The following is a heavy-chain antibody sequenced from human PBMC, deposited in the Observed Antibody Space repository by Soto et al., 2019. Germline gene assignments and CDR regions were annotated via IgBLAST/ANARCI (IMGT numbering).Heavy chain of an antibody. V-gene: IGHV1-69*12. CDR2: IIPIFGTA. CDR1: GGTFSSYA. Sequence: QVQLVQSGAEVKKPGSSVKVSCKASGGTFSSYAISWVRQAPGQGLEWMGGIIPIFGTANYAQKFQGRVTITADESTSTAYMELSSRRSADTAVYYCARVFDYGDSQGGAHYFDYWGQGTLVTVSS. D-gene: IGHD4-17*01. CDR3: ARVFDYGDSQGGAHYFDY. J-gene: IGHJ4*02.